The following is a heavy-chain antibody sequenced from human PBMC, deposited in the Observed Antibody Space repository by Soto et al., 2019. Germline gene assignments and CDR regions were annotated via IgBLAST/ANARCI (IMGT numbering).Heavy chain of an antibody. Sequence: QVHLVQSGAEVKNPGASVKVSCKGSGYDFTTYGITWVRQAPGQGLEWMAWISAHNGNPNYAPNLQGRVTVTRDTSTSTAYIELRSLRSDDTAVYYCARGRYGDYWGQGALVTVSS. CDR1: GYDFTTYG. V-gene: IGHV1-18*01. D-gene: IGHD1-1*01. J-gene: IGHJ4*02. CDR3: ARGRYGDY. CDR2: ISAHNGNP.